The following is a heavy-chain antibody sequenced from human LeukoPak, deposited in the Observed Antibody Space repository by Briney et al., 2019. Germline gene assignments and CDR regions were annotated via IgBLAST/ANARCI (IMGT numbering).Heavy chain of an antibody. CDR1: GDSISSINW. Sequence: PSGTLSLTCAVSGDSISSINWWSWVRQPPGKGLECIGEIYHSGSTNYNPSLKSRVTISVDKSKNQFSLKLSSVTAADTAVYYCARVAAGANYYFDYWGQGTLVTVSS. CDR3: ARVAAGANYYFDY. D-gene: IGHD4/OR15-4a*01. CDR2: IYHSGST. J-gene: IGHJ4*02. V-gene: IGHV4-4*02.